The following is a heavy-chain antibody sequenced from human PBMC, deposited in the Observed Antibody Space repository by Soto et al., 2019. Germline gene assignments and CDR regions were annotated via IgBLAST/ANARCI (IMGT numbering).Heavy chain of an antibody. CDR1: GYSISSGYY. CDR2: IYHSGST. CDR3: ARDMGGYDY. Sequence: SETLSLTCAVSGYSISSGYYWGWIRQPPGKGLEWIGSIYHSGSTYYNPSLKSRVTISVDTSKNQFSLKLSSVTAADTAVYYCARDMGGYDYWGQGTLVTVSS. V-gene: IGHV4-38-2*02. D-gene: IGHD1-26*01. J-gene: IGHJ4*02.